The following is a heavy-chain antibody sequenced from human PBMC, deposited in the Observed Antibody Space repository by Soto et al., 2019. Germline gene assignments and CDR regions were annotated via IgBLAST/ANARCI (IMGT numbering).Heavy chain of an antibody. D-gene: IGHD3-22*01. CDR3: ARFGTYYDSSGFAY. V-gene: IGHV3-74*01. CDR2: IDSDGTST. Sequence: GGSLRLSCAASGFTLSHNWMHWVHQGPGKGLEWVSRIDSDGTSTTYADSVKGRFTISRDNAKNTLYLQMNSLRAEDTAVYYCARFGTYYDSSGFAYWGQGTLVTVSS. CDR1: GFTLSHNW. J-gene: IGHJ4*02.